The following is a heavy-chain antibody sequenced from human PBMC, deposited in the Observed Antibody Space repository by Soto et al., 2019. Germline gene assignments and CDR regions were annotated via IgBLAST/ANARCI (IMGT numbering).Heavy chain of an antibody. D-gene: IGHD3-3*01. V-gene: IGHV1-3*01. CDR1: GYTFTSYA. J-gene: IGHJ5*02. CDR3: ARDTGGHYDFWSGYNNWFDP. CDR2: INAGNGNT. Sequence: ASVKVSCKXSGYTFTSYAMHWVRQAPGQRLEWMGWINAGNGNTKYSQKFQGRVTITRDTSASTAYMELSSLRSEDTAVYYCARDTGGHYDFWSGYNNWFDPWGQGTLVTVSS.